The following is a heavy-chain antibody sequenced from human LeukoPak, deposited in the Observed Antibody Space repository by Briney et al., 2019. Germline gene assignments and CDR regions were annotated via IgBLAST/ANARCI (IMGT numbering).Heavy chain of an antibody. V-gene: IGHV4-34*01. CDR1: GGSFSGYY. CDR2: INHSGST. CDR3: ARIGYCSSTSCYHY. J-gene: IGHJ4*02. D-gene: IGHD2-2*01. Sequence: PSETLSLTCAVYGGSFSGYYWSWIRQPPGKGLEWIGEINHSGSTNYNPSLKSRVTISVDTSKNQFSLKLSPVTAADTAVYYCARIGYCSSTSCYHYWGQGTLVTVSS.